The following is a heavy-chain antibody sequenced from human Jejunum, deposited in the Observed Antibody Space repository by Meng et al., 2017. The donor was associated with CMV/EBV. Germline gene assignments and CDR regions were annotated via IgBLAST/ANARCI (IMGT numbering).Heavy chain of an antibody. Sequence: QGQLQESGPGLVGPSQTLSLTCTVSGDSISSDGYYWAWIRQLPGKGLEWIGRVYMSGSTNYNPSLRSRVAMSVDTSKTQFSLRLTSVTAADTAVYYCARDRMAAPGTFEYWGQGTLVTVSS. CDR1: GDSISSDGYY. CDR3: ARDRMAAPGTFEY. V-gene: IGHV4-61*02. CDR2: VYMSGST. J-gene: IGHJ4*02. D-gene: IGHD6-13*01.